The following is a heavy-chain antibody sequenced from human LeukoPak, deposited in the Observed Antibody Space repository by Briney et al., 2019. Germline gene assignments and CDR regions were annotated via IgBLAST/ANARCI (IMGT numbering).Heavy chain of an antibody. CDR3: ATLPYYYDSSGSYYFDY. D-gene: IGHD3-22*01. CDR1: GFTFSSYG. CDR2: IRYDGSNK. V-gene: IGHV3-30*02. Sequence: GGSLRLSCAASGFTFSSYGMHWVRQAPGKGLEWVAFIRYDGSNKYYADSVKGRFTISRDNSKNTLYLQMNSLRVEDTAVYSCATLPYYYDSSGSYYFDYWGQGTLVTVSS. J-gene: IGHJ4*02.